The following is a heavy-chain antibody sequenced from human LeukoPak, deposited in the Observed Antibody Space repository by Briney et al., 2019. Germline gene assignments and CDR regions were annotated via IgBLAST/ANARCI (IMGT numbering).Heavy chain of an antibody. J-gene: IGHJ3*02. D-gene: IGHD3-22*01. CDR2: ISSSSSYI. Sequence: GGSLRLSCAASGFTFSDYYMSWIRQAPGKGLEWVSSISSSSSYIYYADSVKGRFTISRDNAKNSLYLQMNSLRAEDTAVYYCAREDDSSGAFDIWGQGTMVTVSS. CDR3: AREDDSSGAFDI. V-gene: IGHV3-11*06. CDR1: GFTFSDYY.